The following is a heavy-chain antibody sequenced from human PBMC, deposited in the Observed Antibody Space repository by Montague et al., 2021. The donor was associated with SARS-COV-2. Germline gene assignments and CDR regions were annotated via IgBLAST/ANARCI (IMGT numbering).Heavy chain of an antibody. D-gene: IGHD2-15*01. V-gene: IGHV4-59*01. CDR1: GGSISSYY. J-gene: IGHJ3*02. CDR3: ARGSYCPDAFDI. Sequence: SKTLSLTCTVSGGSISSYYWSWIRQPPGKGLEWIGYIYYSGSTNYNPSLKSRVTISLDTSKNQFSLKLNSVTAADTAVYYCARGSYCPDAFDIWGQGTMVTVSS. CDR2: IYYSGST.